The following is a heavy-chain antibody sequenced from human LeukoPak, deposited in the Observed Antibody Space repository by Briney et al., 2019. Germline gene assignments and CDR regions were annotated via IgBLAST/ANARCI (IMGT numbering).Heavy chain of an antibody. CDR3: ARMTSSGWYAAGYYFDY. CDR2: IYFSGST. CDR1: DGSISDYY. V-gene: IGHV4-59*01. Sequence: SETLSLTCTVSDGSISDYYWRWTRQPRGKGLEWIGYIYFSGSTNYNPSLKSRVTISVDTSKNQFSLKMSSVTAADTAVYYCARMTSSGWYAAGYYFDYWGQGTLVTVSS. J-gene: IGHJ4*02. D-gene: IGHD6-19*01.